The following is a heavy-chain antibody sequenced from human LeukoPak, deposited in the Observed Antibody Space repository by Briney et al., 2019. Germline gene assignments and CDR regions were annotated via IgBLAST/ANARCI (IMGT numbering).Heavy chain of an antibody. D-gene: IGHD5-24*01. CDR2: INRSGVT. Sequence: SDTLSLTCAVYGGSLTGYYWSWIRQSPGKGLEWIGEINRSGVTNYNPSLKSRVTLSVDTSKNQFSLKLSSVTAADTAVYYCARRVRDGYQHDAFDIWGQGTMVTVSS. V-gene: IGHV4-34*01. J-gene: IGHJ3*02. CDR1: GGSLTGYY. CDR3: ARRVRDGYQHDAFDI.